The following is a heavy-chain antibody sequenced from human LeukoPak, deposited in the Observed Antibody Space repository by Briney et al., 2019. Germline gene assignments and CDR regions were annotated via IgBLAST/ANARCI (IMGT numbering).Heavy chain of an antibody. CDR3: AKDSVSSGWFPFDY. D-gene: IGHD6-19*01. CDR2: IRYDGSNK. V-gene: IGHV3-30*02. Sequence: PGGSLRLSCAASGFTFSSYGMHWVRQAPGKGLEWVAFIRYDGSNKYYADSVKGRFTISRDNSKNTLYLQMNSLRAEDTAVYYCAKDSVSSGWFPFDYWGQGTLVTVSS. J-gene: IGHJ4*02. CDR1: GFTFSSYG.